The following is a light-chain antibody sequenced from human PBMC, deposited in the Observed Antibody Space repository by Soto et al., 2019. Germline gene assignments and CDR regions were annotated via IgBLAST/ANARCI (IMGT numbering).Light chain of an antibody. CDR2: GAS. J-gene: IGKJ1*01. CDR1: QSISSN. Sequence: DIVMTQSPATLSVSPGERATLSCRASQSISSNLAWYQQQPGQAPRLLIYGASTRATGITARFSGSGSGTEFTLTISSLQSEDFAVYYCQQYNYWWTFGQGTKVEIK. V-gene: IGKV3-15*01. CDR3: QQYNYWWT.